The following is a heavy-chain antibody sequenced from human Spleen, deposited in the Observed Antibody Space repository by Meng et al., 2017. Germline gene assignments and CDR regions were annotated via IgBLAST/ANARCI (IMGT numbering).Heavy chain of an antibody. Sequence: ASVKVSCKASGYTFTGYYMHWVRQAPGQGLEWMGRINPNNGDIKFGQNFQGRVTMTRDTSISTAYMELSSLTSDDTAMYYCARDEDISAAGKLFGDYWGQGTLVTVSS. CDR2: INPNNGDI. CDR1: GYTFTGYY. J-gene: IGHJ4*02. CDR3: ARDEDISAAGKLFGDY. D-gene: IGHD6-25*01. V-gene: IGHV1-2*06.